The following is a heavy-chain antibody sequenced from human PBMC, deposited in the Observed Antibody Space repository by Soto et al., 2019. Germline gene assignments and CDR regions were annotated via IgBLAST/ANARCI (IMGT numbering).Heavy chain of an antibody. Sequence: SETLSLTCTVSGGSISSYYWSWIRQPAGKGLEWIGRIYTSGSTNYNPSLKSRVTMSVDTSKDQFSLKLSSVTAADTAVYYCARDPRYYDSSGSYNWFDPWGQGTLVTVSS. V-gene: IGHV4-4*07. CDR1: GGSISSYY. D-gene: IGHD3-22*01. CDR3: ARDPRYYDSSGSYNWFDP. J-gene: IGHJ5*02. CDR2: IYTSGST.